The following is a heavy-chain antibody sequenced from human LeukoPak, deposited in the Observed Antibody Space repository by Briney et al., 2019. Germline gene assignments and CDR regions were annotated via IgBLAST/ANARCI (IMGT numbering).Heavy chain of an antibody. CDR2: ISYSGST. CDR1: GYSISSGYY. J-gene: IGHJ4*02. D-gene: IGHD3-22*01. Sequence: KPSETLSLTCTVSGYSISSGYYWGWIRQPPGKGLEWIGSISYSGSTYYNPSLKSRVTMSVDTSKNQFSLKLSSVTAADTAVYYCARDQYYDSSTYYEIDYWGQGTLVTVSS. V-gene: IGHV4-38-2*02. CDR3: ARDQYYDSSTYYEIDY.